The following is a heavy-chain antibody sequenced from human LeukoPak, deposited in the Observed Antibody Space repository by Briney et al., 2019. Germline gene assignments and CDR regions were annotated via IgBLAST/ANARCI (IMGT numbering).Heavy chain of an antibody. CDR2: ISSSSSYI. CDR1: GFTFSSYS. CDR3: AREGGRLWYFDY. V-gene: IGHV3-21*01. Sequence: GGSLRLSCAASGFTFSSYSMNWVRQAPGKGLEWVSSISSSSSYIYYADSVKGRFTISKDNAKNSLYLQMNSLRAEDTAVYYCAREGGRLWYFDYWGQGTLVTVSS. D-gene: IGHD3-16*01. J-gene: IGHJ4*02.